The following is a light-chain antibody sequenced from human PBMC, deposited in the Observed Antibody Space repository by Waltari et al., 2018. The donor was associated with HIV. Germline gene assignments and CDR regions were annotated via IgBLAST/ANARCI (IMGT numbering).Light chain of an antibody. V-gene: IGKV1-39*01. CDR1: QSISTY. CDR3: QQSYSTPFT. Sequence: DIQMTQSPSSLSASVGDRVTLTCRASQSISTYLSWYQQKPGKAPKLLIYAASSLQSGVPSRFSGRGSGTDFTLTISSLQPEDFATFYCQQSYSTPFTFGPGTKVDIK. J-gene: IGKJ3*01. CDR2: AAS.